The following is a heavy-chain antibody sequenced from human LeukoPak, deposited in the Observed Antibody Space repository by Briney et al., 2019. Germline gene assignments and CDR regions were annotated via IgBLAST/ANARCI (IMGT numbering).Heavy chain of an antibody. D-gene: IGHD2-21*01. CDR2: VSQWNT. Sequence: PSETLSLTCILSNDYISDYYWSWIRQPAGKGLVWIGRVSQWNTNYNPSLMGRVSMSVQPSKNQFSLKLNSATAADTAVYYCARQGSDNYFDSWGLGILVTVSS. J-gene: IGHJ4*02. V-gene: IGHV4-4*07. CDR1: NDYISDYY. CDR3: ARQGSDNYFDS.